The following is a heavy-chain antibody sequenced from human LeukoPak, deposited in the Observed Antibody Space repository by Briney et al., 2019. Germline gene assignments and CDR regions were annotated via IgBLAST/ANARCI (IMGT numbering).Heavy chain of an antibody. D-gene: IGHD6-13*01. CDR1: GLPFSRYA. Sequence: GGSQSLSCAVSGLPFSRYAMSWVPRATGKGVEWVSGMSGNGGGTYYADSVTGRLTISRDNSKNTLYLQMNSLRVGDTAVYYCAKSFGYSRSWFDNWGQGTLVTVSS. J-gene: IGHJ4*02. CDR3: AKSFGYSRSWFDN. CDR2: MSGNGGGT. V-gene: IGHV3-23*01.